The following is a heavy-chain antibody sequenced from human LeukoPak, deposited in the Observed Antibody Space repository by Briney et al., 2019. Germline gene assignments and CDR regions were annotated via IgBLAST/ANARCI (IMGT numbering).Heavy chain of an antibody. CDR3: ARSRYYDSSGYYYYYGMDV. CDR1: GGSFSGYY. Sequence: SETLSLTCAVYGGSFSGYYWSWIRQPPGKGREWIGEINHSGSTNYNPSLKSRVTISVDTSKNQFSLKLSSVTAADTAVYYCARSRYYDSSGYYYYYGMDVWGQGTTVTVSS. V-gene: IGHV4-34*01. J-gene: IGHJ6*02. D-gene: IGHD3-22*01. CDR2: INHSGST.